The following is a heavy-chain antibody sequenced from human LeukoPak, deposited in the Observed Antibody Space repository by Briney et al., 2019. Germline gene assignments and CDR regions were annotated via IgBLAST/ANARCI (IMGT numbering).Heavy chain of an antibody. Sequence: SETLSLTCTVSGASISSSTDYWGWIRQPPGKGLEWIANIYYSGSTYYNPSLKSRVTISVDTSKNEFSLKVNSVTAADTAVYFCARQADFGGVIVSSWFDPWGEGAQVTVSS. CDR1: GASISSSTDY. CDR3: ARQADFGGVIVSSWFDP. V-gene: IGHV4-39*01. D-gene: IGHD3-16*02. J-gene: IGHJ5*02. CDR2: IYYSGST.